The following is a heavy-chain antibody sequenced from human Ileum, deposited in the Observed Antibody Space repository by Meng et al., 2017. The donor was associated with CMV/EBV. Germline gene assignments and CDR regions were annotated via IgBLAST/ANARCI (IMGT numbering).Heavy chain of an antibody. Sequence: GESLKISCAASGFTFSNYWMHWVRQALGKGLVWVSHIKTDGTSTTYADSVKGRFTISRDNAKNALYLQMNGLRAEETAVYYCASRVSTSFDNWGQGILVTVSS. CDR3: ASRVSTSFDN. V-gene: IGHV3-74*01. CDR1: GFTFSNYW. J-gene: IGHJ4*02. CDR2: IKTDGTST. D-gene: IGHD5/OR15-5a*01.